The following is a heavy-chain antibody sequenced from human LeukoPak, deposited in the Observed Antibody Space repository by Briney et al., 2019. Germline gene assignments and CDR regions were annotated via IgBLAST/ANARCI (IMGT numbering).Heavy chain of an antibody. D-gene: IGHD3-10*01. J-gene: IGHJ6*02. CDR1: GGSISSYY. CDR2: IYYSGST. V-gene: IGHV4-59*01. CDR3: ARGWRYYGSADV. Sequence: SETLSLTCTVSGGSISSYYWSWIRQPPGKGLEWIGYIYYSGSTKYNSSLKSRVTISVDTSKNQFSLKLSSVTAADTAVYYCARGWRYYGSADVWGQGTTVTVSS.